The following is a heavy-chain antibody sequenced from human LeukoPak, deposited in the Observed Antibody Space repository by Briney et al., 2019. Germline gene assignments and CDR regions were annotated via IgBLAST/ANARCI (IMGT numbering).Heavy chain of an antibody. CDR3: ARQDYYGSGSYYAPSYY. J-gene: IGHJ4*02. CDR2: IYPGDSDT. D-gene: IGHD3-10*01. V-gene: IGHV5-51*01. CDR1: GYSFTSYW. Sequence: GESLKISCKGSGYSFTSYWIAWVRQMPGKGLEWMGIIYPGDSDTRYSPSFQGQVTISADKSISTAYLQWSSLKASDTAMYYCARQDYYGSGSYYAPSYYWGQGTLVTVSP.